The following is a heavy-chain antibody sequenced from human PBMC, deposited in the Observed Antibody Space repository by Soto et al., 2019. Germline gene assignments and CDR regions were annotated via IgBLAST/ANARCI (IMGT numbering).Heavy chain of an antibody. CDR3: AREWYCSSTSCYAWYYYYYMDV. Sequence: GGSLRLSCAASGFTFSAYAMSWVRQAPGKGLEWVSAISGTSTSTYYADSVQGRFTISRDNSKKTLFLQMNSLRAEDTAVYYCAREWYCSSTSCYAWYYYYYMDVWGKGTTVTVSS. J-gene: IGHJ6*03. CDR2: ISGTSTST. D-gene: IGHD2-2*01. CDR1: GFTFSAYA. V-gene: IGHV3-23*01.